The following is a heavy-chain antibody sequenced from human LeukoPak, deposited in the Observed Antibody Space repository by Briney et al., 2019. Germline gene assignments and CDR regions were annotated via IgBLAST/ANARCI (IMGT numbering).Heavy chain of an antibody. V-gene: IGHV4-39*07. CDR3: ARAFSYYYGSGSYDY. J-gene: IGHJ4*02. CDR1: GGSISSSSYY. D-gene: IGHD3-10*01. CDR2: IYYSGST. Sequence: SETLSLTCTVSGGSISSSSYYWGWIRQPPGKGLEWIGSIYYSGSTYYNPSLKSRVTISVDTSKNQFSLKLSSVTAADTAVYYCARAFSYYYGSGSYDYWGQGTLVTVSS.